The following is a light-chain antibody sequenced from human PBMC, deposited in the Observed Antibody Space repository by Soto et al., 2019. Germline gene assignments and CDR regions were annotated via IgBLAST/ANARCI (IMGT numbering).Light chain of an antibody. J-gene: IGKJ2*01. CDR1: QGIRNG. V-gene: IGKV1-17*01. CDR3: LQHNSYPYT. CDR2: AAS. Sequence: DIQMTQSPSSLSVSVGDRVTITCRASQGIRNGLGWYQQKPGKAPKRLIYAASSLQSGVPSRFSGSGSGTEFTRTISSLQPEDFATYYCLQHNSYPYTFGQGTKLEIK.